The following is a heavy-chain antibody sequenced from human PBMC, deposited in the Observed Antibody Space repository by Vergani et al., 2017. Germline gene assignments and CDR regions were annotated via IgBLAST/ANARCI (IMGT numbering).Heavy chain of an antibody. V-gene: IGHV1-18*01. D-gene: IGHD1-26*01. CDR1: GYTFTSYG. CDR2: ISAYNGNT. J-gene: IGHJ6*02. CDR3: ARDVGATGIYYGMDV. Sequence: QVQLVQSGAEVKKPGASVKVSCKASGYTFTSYGISWVRQAPGQGLEWMGWISAYNGNTNYAQKLQGRVTMTTDISTSTAYMELRSLRSDDTAVYYCARDVGATGIYYGMDVWGQGTTVTVSS.